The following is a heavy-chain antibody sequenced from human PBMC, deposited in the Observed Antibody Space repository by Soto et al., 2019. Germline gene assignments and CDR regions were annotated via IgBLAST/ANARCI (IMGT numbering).Heavy chain of an antibody. Sequence: PGGSLRLSCAASGFTFSDAWMNWVRQAPGKGLEWVGRIKTKSDGGTPDYAAPLKGTFTIARDDSKKTLYLQMNRLKTEDTAVYYCATSGTIVYGDSTRRPFDYWGTGALVTVSS. J-gene: IGHJ4*02. CDR2: IKTKSDGGTP. V-gene: IGHV3-15*07. CDR3: ATSGTIVYGDSTRRPFDY. D-gene: IGHD4-17*01. CDR1: GFTFSDAW.